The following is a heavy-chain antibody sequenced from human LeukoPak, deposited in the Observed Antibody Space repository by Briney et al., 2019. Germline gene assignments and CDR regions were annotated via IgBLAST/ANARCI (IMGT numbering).Heavy chain of an antibody. V-gene: IGHV4-4*07. CDR3: ARDVGFDY. CDR2: IHSDGST. Sequence: SETLSLTCTVSGVSINTYYWSWFRQPLGKSLEWIGRIHSDGSTYDNPSLRSPVSMSIDTSKNQFSLTLTSVTAADTAVYFCARDVGFDYWGQGILVTVSS. J-gene: IGHJ4*02. CDR1: GVSINTYY.